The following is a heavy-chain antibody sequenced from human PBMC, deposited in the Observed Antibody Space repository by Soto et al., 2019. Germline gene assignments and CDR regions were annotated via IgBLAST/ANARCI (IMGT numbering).Heavy chain of an antibody. Sequence: GALRLSCAASGFTFSSYAMSWVRQAPGKGLEWVSAISGSGGSTYYADSVKGRFTISRDNSKNTLYLQMNSLRAEDTAVYYCAKADDSSGYYDAFDIWGQGTMVTVSS. D-gene: IGHD3-22*01. CDR1: GFTFSSYA. CDR3: AKADDSSGYYDAFDI. V-gene: IGHV3-23*01. CDR2: ISGSGGST. J-gene: IGHJ3*02.